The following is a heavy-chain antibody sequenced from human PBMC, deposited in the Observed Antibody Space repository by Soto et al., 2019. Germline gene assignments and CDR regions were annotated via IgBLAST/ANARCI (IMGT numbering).Heavy chain of an antibody. Sequence: GASVKVSCKASGYTFTSYGISWVRQAPGQGLEWMGWISAYNGNTNYAQKLQGRVTMTTDTSTSTAYMELRSLRSDDTAVCYCARDKQWLVPLGNWFDPWGQGTLVTVSS. J-gene: IGHJ5*02. CDR1: GYTFTSYG. CDR2: ISAYNGNT. D-gene: IGHD6-19*01. CDR3: ARDKQWLVPLGNWFDP. V-gene: IGHV1-18*01.